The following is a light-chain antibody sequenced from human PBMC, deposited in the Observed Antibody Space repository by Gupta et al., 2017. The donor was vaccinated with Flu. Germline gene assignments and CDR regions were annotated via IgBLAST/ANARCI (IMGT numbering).Light chain of an antibody. V-gene: IGLV1-40*01. CDR3: QSYDSGLSGSWV. CDR2: GNA. Sequence: QSVLTQPPSVSGAQGHKVTISCTGSSSNIEAGFGVHGYKYIPGTATEPLIYGNANRHSGVPDRLSGSKSGSSVSLAITGLQAEDEADYYCQSYDSGLSGSWVFGGGTKL. J-gene: IGLJ2*01. CDR1: SSNIEAGFG.